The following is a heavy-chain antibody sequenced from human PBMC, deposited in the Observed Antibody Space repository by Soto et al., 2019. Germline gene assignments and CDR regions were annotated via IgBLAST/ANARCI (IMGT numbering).Heavy chain of an antibody. Sequence: QVQLVQSGAEVKKPGASVKVSCKASGYTFTSYDINWVRQATGQGLEWMGWMNPNSGNTGYAQKFQGRVTMTSNTAISTAYMELSSVRSEDTAVYYCARGAYGSGRVDYYYMDVWGKGTTVTVSS. D-gene: IGHD3-10*01. V-gene: IGHV1-8*01. CDR2: MNPNSGNT. J-gene: IGHJ6*03. CDR3: ARGAYGSGRVDYYYMDV. CDR1: GYTFTSYD.